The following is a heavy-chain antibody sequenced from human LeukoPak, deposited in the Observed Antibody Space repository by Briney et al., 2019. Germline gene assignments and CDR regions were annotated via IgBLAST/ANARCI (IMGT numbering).Heavy chain of an antibody. J-gene: IGHJ5*01. CDR2: IYYSGST. Sequence: KSSERQSLTCTVSGDSIHSFYWSWVRQPPGKGLEWIGYIYYSGSTNYNPSLKSRITISVDTSKNQFSLRLSSVTAADTAIYYCARRKTRGAPIDSWGQGTLVTPSS. CDR3: ARRKTRGAPIDS. V-gene: IGHV4-59*08. CDR1: GDSIHSFY.